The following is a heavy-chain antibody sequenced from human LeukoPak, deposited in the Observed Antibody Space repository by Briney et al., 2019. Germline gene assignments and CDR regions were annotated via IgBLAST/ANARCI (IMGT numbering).Heavy chain of an antibody. D-gene: IGHD5-18*01. J-gene: IGHJ4*02. CDR2: VYASGTT. CDR1: GVSINPYY. CDR3: ARDQGYTYGQTHYFDL. Sequence: TPSETLSLTCSVSGVSINPYYWSWIRQSAGKGLEWIGRVYASGTTNYHPSLNGRVTLSVDMSKNHFSLRLSSVPAADTAVYYCARDQGYTYGQTHYFDLWGQGILVTVSS. V-gene: IGHV4-4*07.